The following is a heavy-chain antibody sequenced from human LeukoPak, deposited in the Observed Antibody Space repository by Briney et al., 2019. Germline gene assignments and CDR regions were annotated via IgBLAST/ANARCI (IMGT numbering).Heavy chain of an antibody. CDR2: ISYDGSNK. Sequence: GGSLRLSCAASGFTFSSYGMHWARQAPGKGLEWVAVISYDGSNKYYADSVKGRFTISRDNSKNTLYLQMNSLRAEDTAVYYCAKDYSSSSEAFDYWGQGTLVTVSS. V-gene: IGHV3-30*18. D-gene: IGHD6-6*01. CDR3: AKDYSSSSEAFDY. CDR1: GFTFSSYG. J-gene: IGHJ4*02.